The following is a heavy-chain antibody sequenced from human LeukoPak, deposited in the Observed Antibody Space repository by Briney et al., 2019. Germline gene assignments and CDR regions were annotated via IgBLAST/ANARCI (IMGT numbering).Heavy chain of an antibody. CDR3: ARDLVATGTHFPTFEIEY. V-gene: IGHV3-74*01. D-gene: IGHD5-12*01. Sequence: GGSLRLSCAASGFTFSSYWMHWVRQAPGKGLVWVSRINSGGSSTSYADSVKGRFTISRDNAKNTLYLQMNSLRAEDTAVYYCARDLVATGTHFPTFEIEYWGQGTLVTVSS. CDR2: INSGGSST. CDR1: GFTFSSYW. J-gene: IGHJ4*02.